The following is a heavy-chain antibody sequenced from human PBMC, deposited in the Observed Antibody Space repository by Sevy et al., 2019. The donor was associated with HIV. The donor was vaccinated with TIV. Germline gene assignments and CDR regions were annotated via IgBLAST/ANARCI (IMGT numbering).Heavy chain of an antibody. J-gene: IGHJ4*02. CDR2: IYYSGNT. CDR1: GGSMSSNY. Sequence: SETLSLTCTVSGGSMSSNYWSWIRQPPGKGLEWIGNIYYSGNTNYNPYLKSRVTISVDTSKNHFTLKLSAVTAADTAVYYCASGSYYGRYFDYWGQGTLVTVSS. V-gene: IGHV4-59*01. D-gene: IGHD1-26*01. CDR3: ASGSYYGRYFDY.